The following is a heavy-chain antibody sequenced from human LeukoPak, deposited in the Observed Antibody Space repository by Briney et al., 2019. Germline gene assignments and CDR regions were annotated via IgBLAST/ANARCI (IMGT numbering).Heavy chain of an antibody. Sequence: PGGSLRLSCAASGFTFSSYWMSWVRQAPGKGLEWVANIKQGGSDKYYVDSVKGRFAISRDNAKNSLYLQMNSLRAEDTAVYYCARDLEPRLEMATIRGDWGQGTLVTVSS. D-gene: IGHD5-24*01. V-gene: IGHV3-7*01. CDR1: GFTFSSYW. J-gene: IGHJ4*02. CDR2: IKQGGSDK. CDR3: ARDLEPRLEMATIRGD.